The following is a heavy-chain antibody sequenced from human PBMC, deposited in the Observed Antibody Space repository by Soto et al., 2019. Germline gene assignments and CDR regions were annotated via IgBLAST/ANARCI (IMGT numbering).Heavy chain of an antibody. Sequence: SQTLSLTCAISGDSVSSTSAAWSWTRQSPSRGLEWLGRTYYRPKWYSDHAVSVKSRITINPDTSKNQFSLQLNSVTPEDTAVYYCARGSYYSGWVWGQGTLVTVSS. J-gene: IGHJ4*02. CDR1: GDSVSSTSAA. V-gene: IGHV6-1*01. CDR3: ARGSYYSGWV. D-gene: IGHD6-19*01. CDR2: TYYRPKWYS.